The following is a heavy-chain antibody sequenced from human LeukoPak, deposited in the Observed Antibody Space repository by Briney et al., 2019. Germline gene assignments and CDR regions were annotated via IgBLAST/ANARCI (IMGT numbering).Heavy chain of an antibody. Sequence: SETLSLTCTVSGGSISSSSYYWGWIRQPPGKWLEWIGSIYYSGSTYYNPSLKSRVTISVDTSKNQFSLKLSSVTAADTAVYYCAIPFPSYMVRGEGDAFDIWGQGTMVTVSS. CDR1: GGSISSSSYY. V-gene: IGHV4-39*07. J-gene: IGHJ3*02. CDR3: AIPFPSYMVRGEGDAFDI. CDR2: IYYSGST. D-gene: IGHD3-10*01.